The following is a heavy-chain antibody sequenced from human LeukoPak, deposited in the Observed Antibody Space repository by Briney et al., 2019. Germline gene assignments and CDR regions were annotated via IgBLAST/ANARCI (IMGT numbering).Heavy chain of an antibody. CDR2: ISSSSSYI. CDR1: GFTFSSYS. CDR3: ARYYQLLLAGYYYYYMDV. Sequence: PGGSLRLSCAASGFTFSSYSMNWVRQAPGKGLGWVSSISSSSSYIYYGDSVKGRFTISRDNAKNSLYLQMNSLRAEDTAVYYCARYYQLLLAGYYYYYMDVWGKGTTVTISS. D-gene: IGHD2-2*01. J-gene: IGHJ6*03. V-gene: IGHV3-21*01.